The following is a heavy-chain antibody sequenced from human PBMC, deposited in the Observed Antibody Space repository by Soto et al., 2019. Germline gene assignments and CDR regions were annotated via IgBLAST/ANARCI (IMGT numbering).Heavy chain of an antibody. J-gene: IGHJ1*01. CDR2: IYHSGNT. CDR3: ARESVDTAMVTYFQH. V-gene: IGHV4-38-2*02. D-gene: IGHD5-18*01. Sequence: PSETLSLTCAVSGYSISLGYYWGWIRQPPGKGLEWIGSIYHSGNTYYNPSLKSRVSISLDTSKNHFSLELTSVTAADTAVYYCARESVDTAMVTYFQHWGQGTLVTVSS. CDR1: GYSISLGYY.